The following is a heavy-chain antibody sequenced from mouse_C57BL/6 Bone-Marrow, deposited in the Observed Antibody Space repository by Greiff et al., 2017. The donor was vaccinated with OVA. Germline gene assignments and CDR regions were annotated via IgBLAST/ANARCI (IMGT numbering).Heavy chain of an antibody. CDR2: FHPYNDDT. CDR3: ARGDYYYGSSSFAY. J-gene: IGHJ3*01. Sequence: VKLQESGAELVKPGASVKMSCKASGYTFTTYPIEWMKQNHGKSLEWIGNFHPYNDDTKYNEKFKGKATLTVEKSSSTVYLELSRLTSDDSAVYYCARGDYYYGSSSFAYWGQGTLVTVSA. V-gene: IGHV1-47*01. D-gene: IGHD1-1*01. CDR1: GYTFTTYP.